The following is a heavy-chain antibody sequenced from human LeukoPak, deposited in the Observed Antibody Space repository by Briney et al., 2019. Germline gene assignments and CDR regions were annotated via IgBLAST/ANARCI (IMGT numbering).Heavy chain of an antibody. D-gene: IGHD1-14*01. J-gene: IGHJ4*02. CDR2: IWYDGSNK. CDR1: GFTFSSYG. Sequence: GRSLRLSCAASGFTFSSYGMHWVRQAPGKGLEWVAVIWYDGSNKYYADSVKGRFTISRDNSKNTLYLQMKSLKTEDTAVYYCTTKAYWGQGTLVTVSS. V-gene: IGHV3-33*01. CDR3: TTKAY.